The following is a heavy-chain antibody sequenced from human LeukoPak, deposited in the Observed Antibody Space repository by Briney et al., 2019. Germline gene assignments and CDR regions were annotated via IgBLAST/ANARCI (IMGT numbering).Heavy chain of an antibody. V-gene: IGHV3-21*01. CDR3: ASRLVDTAMVRDY. D-gene: IGHD5-18*01. Sequence: GSLRLSCAASGFTFSSYSMNWVRQAPGKGLEWVSSISSSSSYIYYADSVKGRFTISRDNAKNSLYPQMNSLRAEDTAVYYCASRLVDTAMVRDYWGQGTLVTVSS. CDR1: GFTFSSYS. CDR2: ISSSSSYI. J-gene: IGHJ4*02.